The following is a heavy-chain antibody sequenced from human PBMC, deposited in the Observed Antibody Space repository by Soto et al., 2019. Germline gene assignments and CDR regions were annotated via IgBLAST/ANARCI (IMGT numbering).Heavy chain of an antibody. CDR3: ARGGVYDFWSGYSWFDP. J-gene: IGHJ5*02. D-gene: IGHD3-3*01. Sequence: SVKVSCKASGYTFTSYGISWVRQAPGQGLEWMGWISAYNGNTNYAQKLQGRVTMTTDTSTSTAYMELRSLRSDDTAVYYCARGGVYDFWSGYSWFDPWGQGTLVTVSS. V-gene: IGHV1-18*01. CDR2: ISAYNGNT. CDR1: GYTFTSYG.